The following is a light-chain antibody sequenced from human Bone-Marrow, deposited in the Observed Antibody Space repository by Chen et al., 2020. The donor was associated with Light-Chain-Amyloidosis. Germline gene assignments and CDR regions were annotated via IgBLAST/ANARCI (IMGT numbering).Light chain of an antibody. V-gene: IGLV3-21*02. CDR1: NIGSTS. CDR2: DDS. Sequence: SSVLTQPYSVSVAPGQTATMACGGNNIGSTSVHWYQQTPGQAPLLVVYDDSDRPSGIPERLSGSNSGNTATLTISRVEAGDEADYYCQVWDRSSDRPVFGGGTKLTVL. CDR3: QVWDRSSDRPV. J-gene: IGLJ3*02.